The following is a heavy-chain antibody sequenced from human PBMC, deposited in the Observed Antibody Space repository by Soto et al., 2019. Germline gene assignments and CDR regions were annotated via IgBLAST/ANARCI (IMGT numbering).Heavy chain of an antibody. CDR3: VKSKDVGGCDLKVDY. CDR1: GFTFSNYG. V-gene: IGHV3-30*18. J-gene: IGHJ4*02. D-gene: IGHD6-19*01. Sequence: QVQLAESGGGVVQPGRSLRLSCAASGFTFSNYGMHWVRQAPGKGLEWVAVIFSDGSYEYYGDSVKGRMTVIRNNTKNTLDVQMDSLRAENTAVYYCVKSKDVGGCDLKVDYWGQGTLVTVSS. CDR2: IFSDGSYE.